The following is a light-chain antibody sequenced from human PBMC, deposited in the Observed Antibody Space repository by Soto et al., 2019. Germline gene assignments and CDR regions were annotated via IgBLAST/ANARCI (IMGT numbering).Light chain of an antibody. J-gene: IGLJ3*02. CDR3: QTWGPGFQV. V-gene: IGLV4-69*01. Sequence: QLVLTQSPSASASLGASVKLTCTLNSGHSTYAIAWLQQQPEKGPRNLMKVNSDGSHIKEDGIPDRFSGSSSGAEVFLTISSRQSEDEADYYCQTWGPGFQVFGGGTKLTVL. CDR1: SGHSTYA. CDR2: VNSDGSH.